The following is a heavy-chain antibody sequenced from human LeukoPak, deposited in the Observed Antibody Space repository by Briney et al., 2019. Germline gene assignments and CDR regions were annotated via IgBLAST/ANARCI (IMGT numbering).Heavy chain of an antibody. D-gene: IGHD3-22*01. CDR2: IYYSGTT. V-gene: IGHV4-59*01. CDR3: ARSYDSRGYYYYGMDV. Sequence: PSETLSLTCTVSGGSLSSYYWSWIRQPPGKGLEWIGFIYYSGTTKYNPSLRSRVTISLDTSKNQFSLTLNSVTAADTAVYYCARSYDSRGYYYYGMDVWGQGTTVTVSS. J-gene: IGHJ6*02. CDR1: GGSLSSYY.